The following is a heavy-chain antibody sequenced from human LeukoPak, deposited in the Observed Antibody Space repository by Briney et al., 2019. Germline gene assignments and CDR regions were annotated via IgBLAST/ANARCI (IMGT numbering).Heavy chain of an antibody. CDR2: ISGSGGST. CDR3: ANPENDYGDHKVY. Sequence: GGSLRLSCAASGFTFSSYAMSWVRQAPGKGLEWVSAISGSGGSTYYADSVKGRFTISRDNSKNTLYLQMNSLRAEDTAVYYCANPENDYGDHKVYWGQGTLVTVSS. D-gene: IGHD4-17*01. V-gene: IGHV3-23*01. J-gene: IGHJ4*02. CDR1: GFTFSSYA.